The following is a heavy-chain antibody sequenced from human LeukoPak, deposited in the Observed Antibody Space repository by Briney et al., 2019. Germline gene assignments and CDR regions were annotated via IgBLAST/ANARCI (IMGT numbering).Heavy chain of an antibody. J-gene: IGHJ4*02. CDR2: ISDIGSI. D-gene: IGHD2-8*02. CDR1: GDSISSYY. Sequence: SETLSLTCTVSGDSISSYYWSWIRHPPGKGLEWIAYISDIGSINYNPSLKSRVTISLDTSKKQFSLKLSSVTAADTAVYYCAGHHPRNTVDFWGQGTLVTVSS. CDR3: AGHHPRNTVDF. V-gene: IGHV4-59*08.